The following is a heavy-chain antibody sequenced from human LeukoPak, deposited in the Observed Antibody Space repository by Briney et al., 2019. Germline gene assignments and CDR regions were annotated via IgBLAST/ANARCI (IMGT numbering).Heavy chain of an antibody. Sequence: SSETLSLTCTVSGGSISSSSYYWGWIRQPPGKGLEWIGSIYYSGSTYYNPSLKSRVTISVDTSKNQFSLKLSSVTAADTAVYYCATTGVSSSYYYDSSGYYYSRGAFDIWGQGTMVTVSS. CDR2: IYYSGST. D-gene: IGHD3-22*01. V-gene: IGHV4-39*01. J-gene: IGHJ3*02. CDR1: GGSISSSSYY. CDR3: ATTGVSSSYYYDSSGYYYSRGAFDI.